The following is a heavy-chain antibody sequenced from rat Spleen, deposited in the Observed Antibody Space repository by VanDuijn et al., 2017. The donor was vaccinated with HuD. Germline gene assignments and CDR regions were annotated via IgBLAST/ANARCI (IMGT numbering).Heavy chain of an antibody. CDR3: ASPFRWFAY. CDR2: MWTNGAT. J-gene: IGHJ3*01. CDR1: GLSLTRNC. Sequence: QVQLKESGPGLVQPSQTLSLTCTVSGLSLTRNCVGWIRQPPGKGLEWMGVMWTNGATDYNSAIKSLLIISRDTSKSQVFLKMNNLQTEDTAMYFCASPFRWFAYWGQGTLVTFSS. V-gene: IGHV2-47*01.